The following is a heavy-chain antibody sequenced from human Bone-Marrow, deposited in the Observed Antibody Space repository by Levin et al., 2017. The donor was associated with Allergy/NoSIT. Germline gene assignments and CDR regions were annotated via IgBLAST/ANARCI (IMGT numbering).Heavy chain of an antibody. CDR2: INPHSGDT. J-gene: IGHJ4*02. CDR3: ARGTSLAVTGPDLEY. Sequence: GASVKVSCKASGYAFSGYYVHWIRQAPGQGLEWMALINPHSGDTDSSPKFQGRLTVTRDTSINTAYMDLRSLTSDDTAVYFCARGTSLAVTGPDLEYWGQGTLVTVSS. D-gene: IGHD2-21*02. CDR1: GYAFSGYY. V-gene: IGHV1-2*02.